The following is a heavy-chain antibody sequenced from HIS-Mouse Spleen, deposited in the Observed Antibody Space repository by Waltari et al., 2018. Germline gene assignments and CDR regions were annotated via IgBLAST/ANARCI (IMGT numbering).Heavy chain of an antibody. Sequence: QLQLQESGPGLVKPSETLSLTCTVSVGSLSSSRYYWGWIRQPPGKGLEWIWSIYYSGSTYYNPSLKSRVTISVDTSKNQFSLKLSSVTAADTAVYYCAREIPYSSSWYDWYFDLWGRGTLVTVSS. CDR1: VGSLSSSRYY. D-gene: IGHD6-13*01. CDR2: IYYSGST. V-gene: IGHV4-39*07. CDR3: AREIPYSSSWYDWYFDL. J-gene: IGHJ2*01.